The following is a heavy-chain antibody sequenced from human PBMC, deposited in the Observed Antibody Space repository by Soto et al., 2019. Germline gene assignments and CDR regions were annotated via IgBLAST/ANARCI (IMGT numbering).Heavy chain of an antibody. CDR2: IIPIFGTA. D-gene: IGHD2-2*01. Sequence: AASVKVSCKASGGTFSSYAISWVRQAPGQGLEWMGGIIPIFGTANYAQKFQGRVTITADESTSTAYMELSRLRSEDTAVYYCANDKVVPAAYWFDPWGQGPMVTVCS. J-gene: IGHJ5*02. CDR3: ANDKVVPAAYWFDP. V-gene: IGHV1-69*13. CDR1: GGTFSSYA.